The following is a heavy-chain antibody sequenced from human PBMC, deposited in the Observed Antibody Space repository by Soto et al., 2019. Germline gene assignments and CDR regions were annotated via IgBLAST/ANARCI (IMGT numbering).Heavy chain of an antibody. J-gene: IGHJ4*02. CDR3: AESVSADSSSSDY. Sequence: QVQLVESGGGVVQPGRSLRLSCAASGFTFSSYGMHWVRQAPGKGLEWVAVISYDGSNKYYADSVKGRFTISRDNSKNTLYLQMNSLRAKDTAVYYCAESVSADSSSSDYWCQGTLVTVSS. CDR2: ISYDGSNK. CDR1: GFTFSSYG. V-gene: IGHV3-30*03. D-gene: IGHD6-6*01.